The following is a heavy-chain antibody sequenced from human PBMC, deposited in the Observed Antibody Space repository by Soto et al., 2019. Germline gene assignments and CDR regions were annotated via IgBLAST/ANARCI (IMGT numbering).Heavy chain of an antibody. CDR2: INHSGST. Sequence: PSETLSLTCAVYGGSFSGYYWSWIRQPPGKGLEWIGEINHSGSTNYNPSLKSRVTMSVDTSKNQFSLKLSSVTAEDTAVYYCVQTTGWPGFDFWGQGTLVTVSS. CDR3: VQTTGWPGFDF. CDR1: GGSFSGYY. J-gene: IGHJ4*02. V-gene: IGHV4-34*01. D-gene: IGHD6-19*01.